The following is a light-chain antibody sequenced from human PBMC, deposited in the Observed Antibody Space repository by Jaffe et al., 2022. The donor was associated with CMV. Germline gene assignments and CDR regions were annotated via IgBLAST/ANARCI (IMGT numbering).Light chain of an antibody. J-gene: IGLJ2*01. V-gene: IGLV3-1*01. CDR1: KLGDKY. Sequence: SYDLTQPPSVSVSPGQTATITCSGDKLGDKYISWYQQKPGQSPVLVVYQDRKRPSGIPERFSGSNSGNTATLTISGTQAMDEADYYCQAWDTSSSVVFGGGTKLTVL. CDR3: QAWDTSSSVV. CDR2: QDR.